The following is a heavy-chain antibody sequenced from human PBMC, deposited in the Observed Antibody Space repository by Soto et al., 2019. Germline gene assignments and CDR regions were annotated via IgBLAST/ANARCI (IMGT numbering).Heavy chain of an antibody. CDR2: INPSGGST. CDR1: GNTFTSYY. J-gene: IGHJ6*02. Sequence: GASVKVSCKASGNTFTSYYINWVRQAPGQGLEWMGIINPSGGSTSYAQKFQGRVTMTRDTSTSTVYMELSSLRSEDTAVYYCARTRATRDYYYYGMDVWGQGTTVTVSS. CDR3: ARTRATRDYYYYGMDV. V-gene: IGHV1-46*01.